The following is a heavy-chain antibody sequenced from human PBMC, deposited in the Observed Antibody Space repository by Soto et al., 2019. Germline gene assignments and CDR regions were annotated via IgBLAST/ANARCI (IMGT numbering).Heavy chain of an antibody. Sequence: GGSLRLSCAASGFTFSSYAMHWVRQAPGKGLEWVAVISYDGSNKYYADSVKGRFTISRDNSKNTLYLQMNSLRAEDTAVYYCARVDYDYVWGSSETFDYWGQGTLVTVSS. V-gene: IGHV3-30-3*01. CDR2: ISYDGSNK. CDR1: GFTFSSYA. CDR3: ARVDYDYVWGSSETFDY. D-gene: IGHD3-16*01. J-gene: IGHJ4*02.